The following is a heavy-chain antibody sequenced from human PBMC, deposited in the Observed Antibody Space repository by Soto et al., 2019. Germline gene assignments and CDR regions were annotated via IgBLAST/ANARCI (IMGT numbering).Heavy chain of an antibody. J-gene: IGHJ4*02. D-gene: IGHD3-3*01. Sequence: SETLSLTCNVSGASISSGGYSWTWIRQPPGKGLEWIGYIYHNGITSYNPSLRSRVTMSVDRSKNDFSLRLSSVTAADTAVYYCARGSGSHFDYWGQGALVTVSS. CDR2: IYHNGIT. V-gene: IGHV4-30-2*01. CDR3: ARGSGSHFDY. CDR1: GASISSGGYS.